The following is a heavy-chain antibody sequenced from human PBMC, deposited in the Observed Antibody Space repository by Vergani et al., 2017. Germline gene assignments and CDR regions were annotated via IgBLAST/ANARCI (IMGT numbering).Heavy chain of an antibody. CDR1: GFTFSSYG. CDR2: IGHDGNNK. CDR3: GRYRRSSYMDV. Sequence: QEQLVESGGGVVQPGRSLRLSCVTFGFTFSSYGMHWVRQAPGKGLEWVAGIGHDGNNKHYADSVKGRFTISRDNSKNTLYLQMNTLRAEDTAVYYCGRYRRSSYMDVWGKGTTVTVSS. D-gene: IGHD2-2*01. J-gene: IGHJ6*03. V-gene: IGHV3-33*01.